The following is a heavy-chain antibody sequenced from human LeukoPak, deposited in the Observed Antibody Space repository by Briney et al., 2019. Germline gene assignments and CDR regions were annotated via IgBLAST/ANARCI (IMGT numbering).Heavy chain of an antibody. J-gene: IGHJ4*02. CDR3: ARDHPPIGLLDY. V-gene: IGHV1-46*01. Sequence: GASVKVSCKASGYTFTGYYMHWVRQAPGQGLEWMGIINPSGGSTSYAQKFQGRVTMTRDTSTSTVYMELSSLRSEDTAVYYCARDHPPIGLLDYWGQGTLVTVSS. D-gene: IGHD2-21*02. CDR2: INPSGGST. CDR1: GYTFTGYY.